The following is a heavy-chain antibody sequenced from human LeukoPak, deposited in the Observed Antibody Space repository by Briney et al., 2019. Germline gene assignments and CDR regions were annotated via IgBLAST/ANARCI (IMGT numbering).Heavy chain of an antibody. D-gene: IGHD3-16*01. V-gene: IGHV4-38-2*02. Sequence: SETLSLTCTVSGYSISSGYYWGWIRQPPGKGLEWIGSIYHSGSTYYNPSLKSRVTISVDTSKNQFSLKLSSVTAADTAVYYCATFYVRDAFDIWGQGTMVTVSS. J-gene: IGHJ3*02. CDR2: IYHSGST. CDR3: ATFYVRDAFDI. CDR1: GYSISSGYY.